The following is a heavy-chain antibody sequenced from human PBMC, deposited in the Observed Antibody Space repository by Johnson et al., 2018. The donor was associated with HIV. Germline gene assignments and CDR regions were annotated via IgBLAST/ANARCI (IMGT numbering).Heavy chain of an antibody. CDR1: GFTFSSYA. V-gene: IGHV3-30*04. J-gene: IGHJ3*02. CDR2: ISYDGSNK. Sequence: QVQLVESGGGVVQPGRSLRLSCAASGFTFSSYAMHWVRQAPGKGLEWVAVISYDGSNKYYADSVKGRFTISRDNSKNTLYLQMNSLRAEDTAVYYCAKYYDILTGRNTLRDAFDIWGKGTMVTVSS. CDR3: AKYYDILTGRNTLRDAFDI. D-gene: IGHD3-9*01.